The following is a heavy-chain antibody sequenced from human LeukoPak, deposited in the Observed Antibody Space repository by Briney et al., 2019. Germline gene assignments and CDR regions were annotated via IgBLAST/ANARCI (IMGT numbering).Heavy chain of an antibody. CDR3: ARERLVGWGDDACDI. Sequence: ASVKVSCKASGYTFTSYYMHWVRQAPGQGLEWMGTINPSGGSTSYAQKFQGRVTMTRDTSTSTVYLELSSLRFEDTAVYYCARERLVGWGDDACDIWGQGTMVTVSS. CDR2: INPSGGST. J-gene: IGHJ3*02. CDR1: GYTFTSYY. D-gene: IGHD3-9*01. V-gene: IGHV1-46*01.